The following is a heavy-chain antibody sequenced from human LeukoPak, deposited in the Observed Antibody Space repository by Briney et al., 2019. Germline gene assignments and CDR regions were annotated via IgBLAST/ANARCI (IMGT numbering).Heavy chain of an antibody. CDR1: GYTFTSYD. CDR3: ARVLTSVVVIDY. D-gene: IGHD2-15*01. V-gene: IGHV1-8*01. Sequence: ASVKVSCKASGYTFTSYDINWVRQATGQGLEWMGWMNPNSGNTGYAQKFQGRVTMTRNTSISTAYMELSSLRSEDTAVYYCARVLTSVVVIDYWGQGTLVTVSS. J-gene: IGHJ4*02. CDR2: MNPNSGNT.